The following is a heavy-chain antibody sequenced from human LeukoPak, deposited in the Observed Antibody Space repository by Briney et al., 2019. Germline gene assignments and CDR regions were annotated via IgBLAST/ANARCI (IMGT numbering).Heavy chain of an antibody. CDR1: GFTFSSYA. D-gene: IGHD4-17*01. CDR3: AKDPREFDYGDYSYYFDY. CDR2: ISGSGGST. V-gene: IGHV3-23*01. Sequence: GGSLRLSCAASGFTFSSYAMSWVRQAPGKGLEWVSAISGSGGSTYYADSVKGRFTISRDNSKNTLYLQTNSLRAEDTAVYYCAKDPREFDYGDYSYYFDYWGQGTLVTVSS. J-gene: IGHJ4*02.